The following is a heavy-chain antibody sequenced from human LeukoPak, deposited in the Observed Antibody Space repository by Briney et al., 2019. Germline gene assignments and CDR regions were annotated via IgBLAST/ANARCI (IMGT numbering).Heavy chain of an antibody. V-gene: IGHV3-21*01. CDR2: ISRSSSYI. CDR3: ARIGSSSDAFDI. CDR1: GFTFSSYS. J-gene: IGHJ3*02. D-gene: IGHD6-6*01. Sequence: GGSLRLSCAASGFTFSSYSMNWVRQAPGKGLEWVSSISRSSSYIYHADSVKGRFTISRDNAKNSLYLQMNSLRAEDTAVYYCARIGSSSDAFDIWGQGTMVTVSS.